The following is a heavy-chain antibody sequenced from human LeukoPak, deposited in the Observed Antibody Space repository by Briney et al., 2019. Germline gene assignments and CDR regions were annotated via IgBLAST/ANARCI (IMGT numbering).Heavy chain of an antibody. V-gene: IGHV3-30-3*01. D-gene: IGHD3-16*02. CDR2: ISYDGSNK. CDR3: ARDRVADYVWGSYRPNWFDP. J-gene: IGHJ5*02. CDR1: GFTFSSYA. Sequence: PGGSLRLSCAASGFTFSSYAMHWVRQAPGKGLEWVAVISYDGSNKYYADSVKGRFTISRDNSKNTLYLKMNSLRAEDTAVYYCARDRVADYVWGSYRPNWFDPWGQGTLVIVSS.